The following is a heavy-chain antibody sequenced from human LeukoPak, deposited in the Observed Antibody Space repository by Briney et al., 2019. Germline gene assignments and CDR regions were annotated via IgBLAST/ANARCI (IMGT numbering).Heavy chain of an antibody. CDR3: ARDWNQIVVVPDALNWFDP. J-gene: IGHJ5*02. D-gene: IGHD2-2*01. Sequence: ASVKVSCKASGYTFTSYGISWVRQAPGQGLEWMGWISAYNGNTNYAQKLQGRVTMTRDTSISTAYMELSSLRSDDTAVYYCARDWNQIVVVPDALNWFDPWGQGTLVTVSS. CDR1: GYTFTSYG. V-gene: IGHV1-18*01. CDR2: ISAYNGNT.